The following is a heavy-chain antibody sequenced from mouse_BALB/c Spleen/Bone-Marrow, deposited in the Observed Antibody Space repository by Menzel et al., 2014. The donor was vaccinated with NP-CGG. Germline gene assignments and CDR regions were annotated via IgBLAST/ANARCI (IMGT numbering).Heavy chain of an antibody. CDR1: GDSITSSY. Sequence: EVQLQQSGPSLVKPSQTLSLTCSVTGDSITSSYWNWIRKFPGSKLEYMGYISYGGNAYYNPSLKSRISLTRDTSKNHYYLQLNSVTTEDTATYYCARGNGYHFDYWGQGTTLTVSS. J-gene: IGHJ2*01. V-gene: IGHV3-8*02. D-gene: IGHD1-2*01. CDR2: ISYGGNA. CDR3: ARGNGYHFDY.